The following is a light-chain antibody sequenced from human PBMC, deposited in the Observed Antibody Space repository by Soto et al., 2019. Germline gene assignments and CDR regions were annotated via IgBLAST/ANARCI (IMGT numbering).Light chain of an antibody. CDR2: AAS. CDR1: QDISNY. J-gene: IGKJ4*01. V-gene: IGKV1-27*01. CDR3: QKYDIVPRT. Sequence: DIQMTQSPSSLSASVGDRVTITCRASQDISNYLAWYQQRPGKVPKLLIYAASTLQSGVPSRFSGSGSGTDFTLTISSLQPEDVATYYCQKYDIVPRTFCGGTKVEIK.